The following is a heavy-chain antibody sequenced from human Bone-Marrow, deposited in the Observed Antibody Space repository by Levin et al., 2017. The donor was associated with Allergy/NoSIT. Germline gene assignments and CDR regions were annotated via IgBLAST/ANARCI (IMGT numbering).Heavy chain of an antibody. J-gene: IGHJ6*02. CDR3: ASTLYDILAVRYGIDV. Sequence: GGSLRLSCAASGFTFRNYWMNWVRQVPGKGLEWVSRISDDGTSTNYADSVEGRVTISRDNAKNTLYLQMDSLRAEDTALYYCASTLYDILAVRYGIDVWDQGTTVTVSS. CDR2: ISDDGTST. V-gene: IGHV3-74*01. CDR1: GFTFRNYW. D-gene: IGHD3-9*01.